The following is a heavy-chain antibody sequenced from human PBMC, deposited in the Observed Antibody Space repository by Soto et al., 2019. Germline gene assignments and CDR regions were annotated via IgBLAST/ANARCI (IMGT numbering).Heavy chain of an antibody. V-gene: IGHV1-69*01. CDR2: IIPLFGIA. Sequence: QVQLVQSGAEVKKPGSSVKVSCKASGGTFSQFAVSWVRQAPGQGLEWMGGIIPLFGIAKYAPKFEDRVTIMADDSTNTASIDLGGLRSEDTAVYYCAASGRDVLGYDYKDTEGFDIWGQGTLVTVSS. CDR3: AASGRDVLGYDYKDTEGFDI. J-gene: IGHJ3*02. CDR1: GGTFSQFA. D-gene: IGHD3-10*01.